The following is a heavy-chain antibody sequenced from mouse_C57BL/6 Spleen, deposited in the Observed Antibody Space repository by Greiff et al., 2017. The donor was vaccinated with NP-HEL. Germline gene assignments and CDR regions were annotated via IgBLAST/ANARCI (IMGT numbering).Heavy chain of an antibody. D-gene: IGHD1-1*01. J-gene: IGHJ1*03. CDR3: ARGGNGSSLFWYFDV. Sequence: VQLQKPGAELVRPGTSVKLSCKASGYTFTSYWMHWVKQRPGQGLEWIGVIDPSDSYTNYNQKFKGKATLTVDTSSSTAYMQLSSLTSEDSAVYYCARGGNGSSLFWYFDVWGTGTTVTVSS. CDR2: IDPSDSYT. CDR1: GYTFTSYW. V-gene: IGHV1-59*01.